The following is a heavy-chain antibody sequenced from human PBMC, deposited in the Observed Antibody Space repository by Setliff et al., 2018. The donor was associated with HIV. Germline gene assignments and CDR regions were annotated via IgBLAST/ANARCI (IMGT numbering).Heavy chain of an antibody. Sequence: SETLSLTCTVYGGSFSNYYTNWIRQPPGKGLEWIGELSPRGTTRSNRSLRSRVHISLDTSNTQFSLKLTSVTAADTAMYYCASFFVTTVTNQDYWGQGTPVTVSS. CDR2: LSPRGTT. CDR1: GGSFSNYY. D-gene: IGHD4-17*01. V-gene: IGHV4-34*01. CDR3: ASFFVTTVTNQDY. J-gene: IGHJ4*02.